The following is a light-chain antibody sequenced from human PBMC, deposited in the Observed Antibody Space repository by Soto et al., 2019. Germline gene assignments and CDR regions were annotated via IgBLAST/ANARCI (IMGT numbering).Light chain of an antibody. J-gene: IGKJ1*01. Sequence: EIQRAHPRSSLSTSVRDRVTITCRASQSISSWLAWHQQKPGKAPKLLIYAASTLQSGVTSMYSERGSGTDFTLTISSLQPEDCTTYYCPLEFIYFCAFGQGTNLDIK. CDR3: PLEFIYFCA. CDR1: QSISSW. V-gene: IGKV1-5*03. CDR2: AAS.